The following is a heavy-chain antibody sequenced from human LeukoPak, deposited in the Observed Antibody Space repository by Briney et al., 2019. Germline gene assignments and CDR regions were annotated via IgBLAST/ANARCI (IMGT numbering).Heavy chain of an antibody. Sequence: PAETLSLTCTVSGGSISSYYWSWIRQPPGKRLEWIGHIYYSGSTNYNPSLKGRVTTSVDTSKNQFSLKLNSVTAADTAVYYCASRSSIWSGYQDTLYYFDSWGQGTLVTVSS. CDR2: IYYSGST. D-gene: IGHD3-3*01. V-gene: IGHV4-59*01. CDR1: GGSISSYY. CDR3: ASRSSIWSGYQDTLYYFDS. J-gene: IGHJ4*02.